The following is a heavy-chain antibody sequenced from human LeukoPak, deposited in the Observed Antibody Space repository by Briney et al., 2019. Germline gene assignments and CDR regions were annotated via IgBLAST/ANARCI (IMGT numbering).Heavy chain of an antibody. CDR3: AKALRVMYFYDSSGYYYTPFDY. CDR1: GFTFSSHA. CDR2: ISGTGDTT. Sequence: GGSLRLSCAASGFTFSSHAMSWVRQAPGKGLEWVSSISGTGDTTHYADSVKGRFTISRDNFETTLYLQMNSLRAEDTAVYYCAKALRVMYFYDSSGYYYTPFDYWGRGTLVTVSS. V-gene: IGHV3-23*01. J-gene: IGHJ4*02. D-gene: IGHD3-22*01.